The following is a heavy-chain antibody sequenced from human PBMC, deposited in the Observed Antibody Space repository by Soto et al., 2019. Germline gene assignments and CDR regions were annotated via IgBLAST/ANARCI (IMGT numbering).Heavy chain of an antibody. V-gene: IGHV3-23*01. CDR1: GFTFSTYA. J-gene: IGHJ5*02. CDR3: AKTQVAYGDKTRFDP. D-gene: IGHD4-17*01. Sequence: PVGSLRLSCAASGFTFSTYAMSWVRQAPGKGLEWVSTISGGGTTYNADSVKGRFTISRDNSKNTLYLQMNSLRAEDTAVYYCAKTQVAYGDKTRFDPWGQGTLVTVSS. CDR2: ISGGGTT.